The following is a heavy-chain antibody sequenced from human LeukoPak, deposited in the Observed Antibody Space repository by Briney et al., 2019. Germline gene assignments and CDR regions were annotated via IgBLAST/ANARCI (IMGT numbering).Heavy chain of an antibody. J-gene: IGHJ4*02. CDR3: ARPLFLNSNDYGDYGPPTEGGFDY. CDR2: IKQDGSEK. D-gene: IGHD4-17*01. V-gene: IGHV3-7*01. Sequence: PGGSLRLSCAASRFTFSSYWMSWVRQAPGKGLEWVANIKQDGSEKYYVDSEKGRFTISRDNAKNSLYLQMNSLRAEDTAVYYCARPLFLNSNDYGDYGPPTEGGFDYWGQGTLVTVSS. CDR1: RFTFSSYW.